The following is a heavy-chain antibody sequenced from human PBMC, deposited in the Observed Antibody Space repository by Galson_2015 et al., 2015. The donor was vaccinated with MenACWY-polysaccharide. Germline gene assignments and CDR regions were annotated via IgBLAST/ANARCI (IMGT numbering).Heavy chain of an antibody. V-gene: IGHV4-59*01. CDR1: GGSMSGSY. CDR2: IYYSGST. J-gene: IGHJ5*02. Sequence: SEPLSLTCRVSGGSMSGSYWSWLRQPPGKDLEWIGYIYYSGSTNYNPSLESRVTISVDTPKNQFSLKLTSVTAADTAVYYCARGYFDSRGYSTWFDPWGQGTLVTVSS. CDR3: ARGYFDSRGYSTWFDP. D-gene: IGHD3-22*01.